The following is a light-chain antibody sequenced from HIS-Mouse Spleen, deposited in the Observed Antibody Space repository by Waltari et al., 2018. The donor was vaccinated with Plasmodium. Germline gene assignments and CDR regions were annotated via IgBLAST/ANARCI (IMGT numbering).Light chain of an antibody. CDR2: DAS. CDR3: QQFNSYPLT. CDR1: QGISSA. V-gene: IGKV1-13*02. Sequence: AIQLTQSPSSLSASVGDRVTITCRASQGISSALAWYQQKPGKAPKLLIYDASSLESGVPLRFSGSGSGTDFTLTSSSLQPEDFATYFCQQFNSYPLTFGGGTKVGIK. J-gene: IGKJ4*01.